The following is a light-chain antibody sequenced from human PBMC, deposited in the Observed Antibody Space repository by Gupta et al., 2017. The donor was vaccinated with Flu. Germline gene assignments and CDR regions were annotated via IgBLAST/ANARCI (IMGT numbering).Light chain of an antibody. CDR1: QSVGNY. CDR3: QERSDGPCFT. CDR2: DVS. Sequence: VLTQFPATLSLSPGERATLSCRASQSVGNYLAWYQQKPGQAPRLLIYDVSNRATGIPARFSGSGSGTDITLTISSLEPEDFAFYYWQERSDGPCFTCGPGTKVDV. V-gene: IGKV3-11*01. J-gene: IGKJ3*01.